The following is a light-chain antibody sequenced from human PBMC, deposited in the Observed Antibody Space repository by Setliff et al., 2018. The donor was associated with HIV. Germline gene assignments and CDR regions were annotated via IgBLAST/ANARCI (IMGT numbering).Light chain of an antibody. Sequence: QSVLTQHASVSGSPGQSITVSCTDIDPYNSVSWYQQLPGKAPKLILYEVSVRPSGISHRFAGSKSDNTASLTISGLEAEDEGSYYCSSYTSSGAPSYVFGTGTKVTVL. V-gene: IGLV2-14*01. CDR2: EVS. J-gene: IGLJ1*01. CDR3: SSYTSSGAPSYV. CDR1: IDPYNS.